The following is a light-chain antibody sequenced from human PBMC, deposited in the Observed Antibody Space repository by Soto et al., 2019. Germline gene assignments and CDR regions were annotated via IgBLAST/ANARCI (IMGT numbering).Light chain of an antibody. V-gene: IGKV3-20*01. CDR2: GVS. Sequence: THSPSPLSFSPADSAPLSSTASPPVSSNFLAWHQQKPGQAPRLLIYGVSSRASGIPDRFFGSGSGTDFTLTINRLEPEDFAVYYCQQYANSPITFGQGTRLEIK. CDR3: QQYANSPIT. J-gene: IGKJ5*01. CDR1: PPVSSNF.